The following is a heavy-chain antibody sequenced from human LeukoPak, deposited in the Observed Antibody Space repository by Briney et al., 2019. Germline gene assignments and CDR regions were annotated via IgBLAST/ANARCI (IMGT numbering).Heavy chain of an antibody. J-gene: IGHJ4*02. Sequence: GGSLRLSCAASGFTFSSYSMNWVRQAPGKGLEWASSISSSSYIYYADSVKGRFTISRDNAKNSLYLQMNSLRAEDTAVYYCARGDTAMGYGGYYFDYWGQGTLVTVSS. V-gene: IGHV3-21*01. D-gene: IGHD5-18*01. CDR1: GFTFSSYS. CDR2: ISSSSYI. CDR3: ARGDTAMGYGGYYFDY.